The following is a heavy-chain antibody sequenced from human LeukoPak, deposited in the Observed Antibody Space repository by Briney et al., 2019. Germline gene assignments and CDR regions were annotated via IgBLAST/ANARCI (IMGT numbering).Heavy chain of an antibody. Sequence: SVKVSCKASGGTFISYAISWVRQAPGQGLEWMGGIIPIFGTANYAQKFQGRVTITTDESTSTAYMELSSLRSEDTAVYYCARGSDDSSGYYQNLDYWGQGTLVTVSS. CDR2: IIPIFGTA. D-gene: IGHD3-22*01. CDR1: GGTFISYA. V-gene: IGHV1-69*05. CDR3: ARGSDDSSGYYQNLDY. J-gene: IGHJ4*02.